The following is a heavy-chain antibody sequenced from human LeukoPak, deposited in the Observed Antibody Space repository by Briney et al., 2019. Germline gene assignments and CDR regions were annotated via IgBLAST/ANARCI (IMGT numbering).Heavy chain of an antibody. CDR2: TSSSGGNT. CDR3: AREFGSGTFD. J-gene: IGHJ4*02. D-gene: IGHD2-2*01. CDR1: GFTFSSCA. Sequence: GGSLRLSCSASGFTFSSCAMHWVRQAPGKGLEFVSATSSSGGNTYYADSVKGRFTISRDNSKNTLYLQMNGLRAEDTAVYFCAREFGSGTFDWGQGTLVTVSS. V-gene: IGHV3-64*04.